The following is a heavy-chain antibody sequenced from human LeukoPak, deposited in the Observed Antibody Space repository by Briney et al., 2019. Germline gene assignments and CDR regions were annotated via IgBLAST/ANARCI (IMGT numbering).Heavy chain of an antibody. Sequence: SETLSLTCSVSGGSISSSYWSWIRQAPGKGLWWIVQIYYSGSTNYNPSLKSRVTISLDTSTNQFSLKVRSMTAADTAVYYCAREGMIATGREPAEFWGQGTMVTVSS. V-gene: IGHV4-59*01. CDR2: IYYSGST. CDR1: GGSISSSY. D-gene: IGHD3-22*01. J-gene: IGHJ3*01. CDR3: AREGMIATGREPAEF.